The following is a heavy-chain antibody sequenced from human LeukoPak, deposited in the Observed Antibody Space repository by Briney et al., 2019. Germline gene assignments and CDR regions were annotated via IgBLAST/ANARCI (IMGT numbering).Heavy chain of an antibody. D-gene: IGHD6-19*01. CDR2: IIPIFGTA. J-gene: IGHJ3*02. CDR3: AREIYSSGQSRGAFDI. CDR1: GGTFSSYA. V-gene: IGHV1-69*06. Sequence: RASVKLSCKASGGTFSSYAISWVRQAPGQGLEWMGGIIPIFGTANYAQKFQGRVTITADKSTSTAYMELSSLRSEDTAVYYCAREIYSSGQSRGAFDIWGQGTMVTVSS.